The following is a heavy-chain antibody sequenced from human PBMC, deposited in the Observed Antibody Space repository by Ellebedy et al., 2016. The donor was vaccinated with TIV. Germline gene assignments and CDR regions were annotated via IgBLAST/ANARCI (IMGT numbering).Heavy chain of an antibody. CDR3: ARARSSGWLHTPDY. D-gene: IGHD6-19*01. J-gene: IGHJ4*02. CDR2: INPSTGST. Sequence: AASVKVSCKASGYTFTSYFIHWVRQAPGQGPEWMGIINPSTGSTTYAQKLQGRVNMTRETSTSTVYLELSSLRAEDTAVYFCARARSSGWLHTPDYWGQGTLVTVSS. CDR1: GYTFTSYF. V-gene: IGHV1-46*04.